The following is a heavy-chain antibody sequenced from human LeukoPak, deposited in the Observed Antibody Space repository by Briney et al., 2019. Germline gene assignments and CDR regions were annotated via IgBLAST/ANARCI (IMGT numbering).Heavy chain of an antibody. CDR3: ARDPTYYYDSSGYFTPFDI. CDR1: GGSISSYY. V-gene: IGHV4-4*07. CDR2: IYTSGST. Sequence: PSETLSLTCTVSGGSISSYYWSWIRQPAGKGLEWIGRIYTSGSTNYNPSPKSRVTMSVDTSKNQFSLKLSSVTAADTAVYYCARDPTYYYDSSGYFTPFDIWGQGTMVTVSS. D-gene: IGHD3-22*01. J-gene: IGHJ3*02.